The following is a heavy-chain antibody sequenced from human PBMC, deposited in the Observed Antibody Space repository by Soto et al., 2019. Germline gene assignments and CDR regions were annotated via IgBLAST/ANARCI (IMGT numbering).Heavy chain of an antibody. V-gene: IGHV4-59*01. J-gene: IGHJ5*02. Sequence: QVQLQESGPGLVKPSETLSLTCTVSGGSISSYYWSCIRQPPGKGLEWIGFIFYSGSNSYNTSLNSRVTISIDTYEYQFSLKLNSVTAADTAVYYCASMIGDPVLSFDAWGQGTLVAVSS. CDR2: IFYSGSN. CDR1: GGSISSYY. D-gene: IGHD3-10*02. CDR3: ASMIGDPVLSFDA.